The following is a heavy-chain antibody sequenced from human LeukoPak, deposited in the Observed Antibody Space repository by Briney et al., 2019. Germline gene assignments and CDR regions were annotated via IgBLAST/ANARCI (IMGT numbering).Heavy chain of an antibody. D-gene: IGHD1-1*01. Sequence: SETLSLTCTVSGGSISSYYWSWIRQPPGKGLEWIGYIYYSGSTNYNPSLKSRVTISVDTSKNQFSLKLSSVTAADTAVYYCGRQEDRYSPGEYWGQGTLVTVSS. J-gene: IGHJ4*02. V-gene: IGHV4-59*08. CDR3: GRQEDRYSPGEY. CDR2: IYYSGST. CDR1: GGSISSYY.